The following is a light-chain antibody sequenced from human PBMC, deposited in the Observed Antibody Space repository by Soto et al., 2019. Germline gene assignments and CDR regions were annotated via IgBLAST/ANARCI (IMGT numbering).Light chain of an antibody. J-gene: IGLJ1*01. CDR2: DVN. CDR3: SSYTGSSTFV. Sequence: QSALTQPASVSGSPGQSITISCTGTSSDVGGYDYVSWYQQLPGKAPKLLIYDVNNRPSGVSHRFSGSKSGNTASLTISGLQAEDEADYYCSSYTGSSTFVFGTGTKLTGL. V-gene: IGLV2-14*01. CDR1: SSDVGGYDY.